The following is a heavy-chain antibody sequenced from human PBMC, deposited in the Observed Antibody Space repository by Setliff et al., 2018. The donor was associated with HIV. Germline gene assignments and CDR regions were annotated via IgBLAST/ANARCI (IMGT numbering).Heavy chain of an antibody. D-gene: IGHD3-16*01. CDR2: INPGDTDT. CDR1: RYSFASYW. CDR3: ANTYLDAFDL. V-gene: IGHV5-51*01. J-gene: IGHJ3*01. Sequence: GESLKISCKGSRYSFASYWIGWVRQMPGKGLEWMGIINPGDTDTRYSPSFQGQVTISADKSITTAYLQWSSLKASDTAMYFCANTYLDAFDLWGQGTLVTVSS.